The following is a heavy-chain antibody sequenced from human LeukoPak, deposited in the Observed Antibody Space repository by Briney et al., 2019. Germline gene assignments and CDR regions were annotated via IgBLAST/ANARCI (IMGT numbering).Heavy chain of an antibody. J-gene: IGHJ4*02. CDR2: INPNSGGT. V-gene: IGHV1-2*06. CDR1: GGTFSSYA. CDR3: ARLYYYDSSGGPNFDY. Sequence: ASVKVSCKASGGTFSSYAISWVRQAPGQGLEWMGRINPNSGGTNYAQKFQGRVTMTRDTSISTAYMELSRLRSDDTAVYYCARLYYYDSSGGPNFDYWGQGTLVTVSS. D-gene: IGHD3-22*01.